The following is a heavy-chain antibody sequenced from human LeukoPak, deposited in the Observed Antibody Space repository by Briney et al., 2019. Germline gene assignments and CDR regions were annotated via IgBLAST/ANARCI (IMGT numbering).Heavy chain of an antibody. D-gene: IGHD6-19*01. CDR2: ISSSSSYI. CDR3: ARDVWGIAVAGETEIDY. Sequence: GGSLRLSCAASGVTFSRYSMNGVRHALGKGLEWVSSISSSSSYIYFAVSVKGPFTISRDNAKNSLYLQMNSLRAEDTAVYYCARDVWGIAVAGETEIDYWGQGTLVTVSS. CDR1: GVTFSRYS. V-gene: IGHV3-21*01. J-gene: IGHJ4*02.